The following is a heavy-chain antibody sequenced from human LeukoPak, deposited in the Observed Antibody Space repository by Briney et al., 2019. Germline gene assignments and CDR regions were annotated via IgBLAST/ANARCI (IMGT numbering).Heavy chain of an antibody. D-gene: IGHD6-19*01. CDR3: AKDPRSGWYAEYFQH. Sequence: GGSLRLSCAASGFTFSSYAMSWVCQAPGKGLEWVSAISGSGGSTYYADSVKGRFTISRDNSKNTLYLQMNSLRAEDTAVYYCAKDPRSGWYAEYFQHWGQGTLVTVSS. CDR1: GFTFSSYA. V-gene: IGHV3-23*01. CDR2: ISGSGGST. J-gene: IGHJ1*01.